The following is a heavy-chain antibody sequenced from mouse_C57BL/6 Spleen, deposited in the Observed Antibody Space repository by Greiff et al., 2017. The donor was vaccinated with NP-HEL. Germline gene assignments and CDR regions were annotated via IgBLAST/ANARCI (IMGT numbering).Heavy chain of an antibody. D-gene: IGHD1-1*01. CDR3: ARGTTVVANGGYFDV. CDR2: IYPGSGNT. J-gene: IGHJ1*03. Sequence: VQLQQSGPELVKPGASVKISCKASGYSFTSYYIHWVKQRPGQGLEWIGWIYPGSGNTKYNEKFKGKATLTADTSSSTAYMQLSSLTSEDSAVYYCARGTTVVANGGYFDVWGTGTTVTVSS. V-gene: IGHV1-66*01. CDR1: GYSFTSYY.